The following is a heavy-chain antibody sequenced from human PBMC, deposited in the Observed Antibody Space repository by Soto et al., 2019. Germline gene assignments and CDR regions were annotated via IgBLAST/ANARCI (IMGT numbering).Heavy chain of an antibody. CDR1: GGSISSGDYY. CDR2: IYYSGST. J-gene: IGHJ4*02. V-gene: IGHV4-30-4*01. D-gene: IGHD3-16*01. CDR3: DRVPGPYDYVGHGGDY. Sequence: QVQLQESGPGLVKPSQTLSLTCTVSGGSISSGDYYWSWIRQPPGKGLEWIGYIYYSGSTYYNPSLKSRVTISVDTSKNQFSLKLSSVTAADTAVYYCDRVPGPYDYVGHGGDYWGQGTLVTVSS.